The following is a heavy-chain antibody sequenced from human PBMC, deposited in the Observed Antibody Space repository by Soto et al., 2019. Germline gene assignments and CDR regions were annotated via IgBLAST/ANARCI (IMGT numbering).Heavy chain of an antibody. CDR2: IYYSGST. CDR3: ARVRGGYTFWSGYLGGYGMDV. CDR1: DGSIGSSSYH. J-gene: IGHJ6*02. Sequence: SETLSLTCSVSDGSIGSSSYHWGWIRQPQGKGLEWIGSIYYSGSTFYNPSLKSRVTISVDTSKNQFSLKLSSVTAADTAVYYCARVRGGYTFWSGYLGGYGMDVWGQGTTVT. V-gene: IGHV4-39*01. D-gene: IGHD3-3*01.